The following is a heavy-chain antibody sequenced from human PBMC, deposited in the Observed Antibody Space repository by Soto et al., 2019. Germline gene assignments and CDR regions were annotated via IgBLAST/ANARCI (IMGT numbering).Heavy chain of an antibody. CDR1: GFTFSAYA. CDR2: ISSSGAGT. V-gene: IGHV3-23*01. D-gene: IGHD6-19*01. Sequence: EVQLLESGGGLVQPGGSLKLSCEISGFTFSAYAMGWVRQAPGKGLEWVSSISSSGAGTYYADSVKGRFTISRDNSEDTLSLQMNSPRAEDSAIYYCVRAAVAGFRGPFDIWGQGTRVTVSS. J-gene: IGHJ3*02. CDR3: VRAAVAGFRGPFDI.